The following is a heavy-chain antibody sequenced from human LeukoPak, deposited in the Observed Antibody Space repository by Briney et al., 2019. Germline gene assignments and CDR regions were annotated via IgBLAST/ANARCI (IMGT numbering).Heavy chain of an antibody. V-gene: IGHV1-2*02. CDR1: GYTLTGYY. CDR3: ARDDYSNYVSEIGMDV. D-gene: IGHD4-11*01. CDR2: INPNSGGT. J-gene: IGHJ6*02. Sequence: GASVKVSCKASGYTLTGYYMNWVRQAPGQGLEWMGWINPNSGGTNYAQKFQGRVTMTRDTSISTAYMELSRLRSDDTAVYYCARDDYSNYVSEIGMDVWGQGTTVTVSS.